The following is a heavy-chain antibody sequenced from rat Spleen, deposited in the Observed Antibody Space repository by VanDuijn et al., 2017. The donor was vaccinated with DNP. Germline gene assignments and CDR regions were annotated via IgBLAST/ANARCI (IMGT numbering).Heavy chain of an antibody. CDR2: SSYDGGST. Sequence: EVQLVESGGGLVQPGGSLKLSCAASGFTFRDYYMAWVRQAPTKGLEWVAYSSYDGGSTYNGDSVKGRFTISRDNAKSTLYLQMNSLRSEDMATYYCAIYFYSGDNWFGYWGQGTLVTVSS. CDR3: AIYFYSGDNWFGY. CDR1: GFTFRDYY. V-gene: IGHV5-22*01. J-gene: IGHJ3*01. D-gene: IGHD1-1*01.